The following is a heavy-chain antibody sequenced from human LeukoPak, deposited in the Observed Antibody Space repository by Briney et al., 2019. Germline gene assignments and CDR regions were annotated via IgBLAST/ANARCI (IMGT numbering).Heavy chain of an antibody. CDR2: IKSKTDGGTT. CDR1: GFTFSNAW. V-gene: IGHV3-15*01. J-gene: IGHJ4*02. Sequence: GGSLRLSCAASGFTFSNAWMTWVRQAPGKGLEWVGRIKSKTDGGTTDYAAPVKGRFTISRDDSKNTLYLQMNSLKTEDTAVYYCTREAVTANGYFDYWGQGTLVTVSS. D-gene: IGHD2-21*02. CDR3: TREAVTANGYFDY.